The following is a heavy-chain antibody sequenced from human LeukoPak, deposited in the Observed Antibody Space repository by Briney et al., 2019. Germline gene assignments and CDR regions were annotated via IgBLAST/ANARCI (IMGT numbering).Heavy chain of an antibody. CDR1: GYTFTAYY. J-gene: IGHJ4*02. V-gene: IGHV1-2*02. CDR2: INPNSGGT. D-gene: IGHD2-2*01. CDR3: ARGVDTPQGMPYFDY. Sequence: GASVKVSCKASGYTFTAYYMHWVRQAPGQGLEWMGWINPNSGGTNYAQKSQGRVTMTRDTSISTAYMELSRLSSDDTAVYYCARGVDTPQGMPYFDYWGQGTLVTVSS.